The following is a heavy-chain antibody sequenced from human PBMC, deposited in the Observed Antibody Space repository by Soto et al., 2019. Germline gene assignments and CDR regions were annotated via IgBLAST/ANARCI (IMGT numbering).Heavy chain of an antibody. CDR3: AHRVLRTVFGLVTTTAIYFDF. D-gene: IGHD3-3*01. V-gene: IGHV2-5*02. Sequence: QITLNESGPTQVKPRQTLTLTCTFSGFSLTTSGVGVGWIRQSPGKAPEWLALIYWDDDKRYSPSLKNRLTINKDTTKNQVVLTMADLDPADTATYYCAHRVLRTVFGLVTTTAIYFDFWGQGTPVAVSS. CDR2: IYWDDDK. CDR1: GFSLTTSGVG. J-gene: IGHJ4*02.